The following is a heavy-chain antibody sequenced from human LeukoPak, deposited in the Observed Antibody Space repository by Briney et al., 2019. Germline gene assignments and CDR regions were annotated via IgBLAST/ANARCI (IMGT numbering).Heavy chain of an antibody. V-gene: IGHV4-59*01. J-gene: IGHJ3*02. CDR2: IYYSGST. Sequence: PSETLSLTCTVSGGSISSYYWSWIRQPPGKGLEWIGYIYYSGSTNYNPSLKSRVTISVDTSKNQFSLKLSSATAADTAVYYCARWGTGTTNAFDIWGQGTMVTVSS. CDR1: GGSISSYY. CDR3: ARWGTGTTNAFDI. D-gene: IGHD1-7*01.